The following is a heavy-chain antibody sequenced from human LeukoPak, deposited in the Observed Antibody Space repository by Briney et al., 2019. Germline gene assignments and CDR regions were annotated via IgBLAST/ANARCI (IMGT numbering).Heavy chain of an antibody. J-gene: IGHJ6*03. CDR3: AKSHGDCQRLYYMDV. V-gene: IGHV3-23*01. Sequence: GGSLRLSCAASGFTFSSYAMSWVRQAPGKGLEWVSAISGSGASTYYADSVKGRFTISRDNSKNTLYLQMNSLRAEDTAVYYCAKSHGDCQRLYYMDVWGKGTTVTVSS. CDR2: ISGSGAST. D-gene: IGHD2-21*02. CDR1: GFTFSSYA.